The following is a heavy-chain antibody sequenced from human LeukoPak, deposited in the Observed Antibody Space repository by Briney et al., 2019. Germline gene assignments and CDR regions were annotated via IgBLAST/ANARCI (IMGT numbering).Heavy chain of an antibody. CDR3: ARVNRIAVAGTSMY. Sequence: ASVKVSCKASGYTFTSYDINWVRQATGQGLEWMGWMNPNSGNTGYAQKFQGRVIMTRNTSISTAYMELSSLRSEDTAVYYCARVNRIAVAGTSMYWGQGTLVTVSS. V-gene: IGHV1-8*01. CDR2: MNPNSGNT. J-gene: IGHJ4*02. CDR1: GYTFTSYD. D-gene: IGHD6-19*01.